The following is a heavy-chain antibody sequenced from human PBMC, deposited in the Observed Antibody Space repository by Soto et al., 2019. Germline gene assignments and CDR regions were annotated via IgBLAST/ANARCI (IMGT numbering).Heavy chain of an antibody. CDR2: IIPFIGTA. D-gene: IGHD4-4*01. J-gene: IGHJ6*02. V-gene: IGHV1-69*11. CDR3: ARVVMTTVPESYYYGMDV. Sequence: SVKVSCKASGGTFSSYAISWVRQVPGQGLEWMGRIIPFIGTANYAQKFQGRVTITADESTSTAYMELTSLRSEDTAVYYCARVVMTTVPESYYYGMDVWGQGTTVTVSS. CDR1: GGTFSSYA.